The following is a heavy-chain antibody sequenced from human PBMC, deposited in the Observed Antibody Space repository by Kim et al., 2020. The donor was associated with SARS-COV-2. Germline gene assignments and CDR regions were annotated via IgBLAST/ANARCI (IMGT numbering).Heavy chain of an antibody. J-gene: IGHJ4*02. D-gene: IGHD5-18*01. CDR1: GFTFSSYG. CDR3: AKDSGGAMGNW. Sequence: GGSLRLSCAASGFTFSSYGMHWVRQAPGKGLEWVAVISYDGSNKYYADSVKGRFTISRDNSKNTLYLQMNSLRAEDTAVYYYAKDSGGAMGNWGGQGTL. V-gene: IGHV3-30*18. CDR2: ISYDGSNK.